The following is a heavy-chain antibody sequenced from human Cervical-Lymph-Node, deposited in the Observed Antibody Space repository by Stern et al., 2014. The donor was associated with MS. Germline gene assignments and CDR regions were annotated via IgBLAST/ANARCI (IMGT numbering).Heavy chain of an antibody. J-gene: IGHJ3*02. CDR3: AGELLPLYGFDI. V-gene: IGHV3-30*03. CDR1: GFTFSNYG. CDR2: ISYDGSNK. D-gene: IGHD1-26*01. Sequence: QVQLVESGGGVVQPGRSLRLSCAASGFTFSNYGMHWVRQAPGKGLAWVAVISYDGSNKYYADSVKGRFTISRDNSKNTLYLQMNSLRVEDTAVYYCAGELLPLYGFDIWGQGTMVTVSS.